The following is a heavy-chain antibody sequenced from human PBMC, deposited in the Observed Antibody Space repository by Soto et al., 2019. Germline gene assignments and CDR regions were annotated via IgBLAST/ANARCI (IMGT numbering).Heavy chain of an antibody. CDR2: ISAYNGNT. CDR3: ASYREQLVLYGMDV. V-gene: IGHV1-18*01. CDR1: GYTFTSYV. D-gene: IGHD6-13*01. Sequence: QVQLVQSGAEVKKPGASVKVSCKASGYTFTSYVISWVRQAPGQGLEWMGWISAYNGNTNYAQKHQGRVHMTTDTSTSTAYMELRSLRSDGTAVYYCASYREQLVLYGMDVWGQGTTVTVSS. J-gene: IGHJ6*02.